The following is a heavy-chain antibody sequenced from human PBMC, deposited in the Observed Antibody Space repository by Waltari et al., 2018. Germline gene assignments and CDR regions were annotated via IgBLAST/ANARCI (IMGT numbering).Heavy chain of an antibody. CDR1: GFTVRDNF. CDR3: ARGGGYRVFDS. D-gene: IGHD2-15*01. CDR2: IYRDGYT. V-gene: IGHV3-66*01. Sequence: EVMLVEAGGDLVQRGGSLRLSCSFSGFTVRDNFLAWVRQAPGKGLEGVSVIYRDGYTYYQDSAKGRFTISRDGFKNTLYLQMDSLRPEDTALYYCARGGGYRVFDSWGQGTLVTVSA. J-gene: IGHJ4*02.